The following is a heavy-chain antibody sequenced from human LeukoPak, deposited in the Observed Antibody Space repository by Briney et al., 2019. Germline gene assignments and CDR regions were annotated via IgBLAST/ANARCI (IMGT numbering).Heavy chain of an antibody. CDR1: GYTFITYY. J-gene: IGHJ4*02. CDR2: INPSGGTT. CDR3: ARGTGLGGDYVSN. Sequence: GASVKVSCKASGYTFITYYMHWVRQAPGQGLEWMGVINPSGGTTSYAQKFQARVTMTRDTSTSTVYMELSSLRSEDTAVYYCARGTGLGGDYVSNWCQGTLVTVSS. V-gene: IGHV1-46*01. D-gene: IGHD4-17*01.